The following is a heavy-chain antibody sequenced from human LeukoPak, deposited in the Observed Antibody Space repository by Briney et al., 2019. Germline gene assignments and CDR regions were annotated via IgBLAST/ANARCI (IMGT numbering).Heavy chain of an antibody. D-gene: IGHD3-22*01. CDR3: ARGAYYYGSSGYSPDDAFDI. V-gene: IGHV1-18*01. CDR2: ISAYNGNT. Sequence: ASVKVSSKASGYTFTSYGISWVRQAPGQGLEWMGWISAYNGNTNYAQKLQGRVTMTTDTSTSTAYMELRSLRSDDTAVYYCARGAYYYGSSGYSPDDAFDIWGQGTMVTVSS. J-gene: IGHJ3*02. CDR1: GYTFTSYG.